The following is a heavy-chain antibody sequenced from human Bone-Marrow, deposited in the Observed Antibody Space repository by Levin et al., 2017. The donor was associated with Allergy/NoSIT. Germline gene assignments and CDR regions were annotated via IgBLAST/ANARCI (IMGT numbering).Heavy chain of an antibody. CDR2: IHYSGST. J-gene: IGHJ6*02. V-gene: IGHV4-31*03. Sequence: SETLSLICNVSGGSISSGHYYWGWVRQYPGKGLEWLGYIHYSGSTYYNPSLKRRVSISIDTSKNQFSLRLSSVTAADTAVYYCARDITSVRGITYYYGMDVWGQGTTVTVSS. CDR1: GGSISSGHYY. D-gene: IGHD3-10*01. CDR3: ARDITSVRGITYYYGMDV.